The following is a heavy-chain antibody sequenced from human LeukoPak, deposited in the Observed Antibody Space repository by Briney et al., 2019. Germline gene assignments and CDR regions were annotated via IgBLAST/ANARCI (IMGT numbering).Heavy chain of an antibody. CDR1: GFTFSSYA. CDR2: ITGSDGRT. CDR3: ARDQGIFDY. J-gene: IGHJ4*02. Sequence: PGGSLRLSCAASGFTFSSYAMSWVRQAPGKGLEWVSAITGSDGRTYYADSVKGRFTISRDNSKNTLYLQMNSLRDEDSAVYYCARDQGIFDYWGQGTLVTVSS. V-gene: IGHV3-23*01.